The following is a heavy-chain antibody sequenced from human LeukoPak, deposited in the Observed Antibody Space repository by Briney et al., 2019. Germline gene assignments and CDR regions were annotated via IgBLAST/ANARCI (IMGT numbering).Heavy chain of an antibody. J-gene: IGHJ4*02. CDR3: ARQVATAAADTRGYFDY. CDR2: IFYGGGT. CDR1: GGSISTSSDY. D-gene: IGHD6-25*01. V-gene: IGHV4-39*01. Sequence: SETLSLTCIVSGGSISTSSDYWGWIRQAPQKGLEWVGSIFYGGGTHYNPSPKSRATISVDTSKSQFSLKLTSVTAADAAVYFCARQVATAAADTRGYFDYWGQGTVVTVSS.